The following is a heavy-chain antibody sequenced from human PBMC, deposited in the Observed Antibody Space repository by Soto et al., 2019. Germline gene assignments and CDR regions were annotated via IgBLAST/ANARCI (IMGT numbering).Heavy chain of an antibody. V-gene: IGHV3-7*03. J-gene: IGHJ4*02. Sequence: RGSLRLSCSASGFTCSSIWMSWFRQAPGKGLEWVANIKTDGSETHYVDSVKGRFTISRDNPKTSLFLQMNSLRVEDTAVYFCTSDRYPRFYHGSGSYPYYWGQGTPVTVSS. CDR3: TSDRYPRFYHGSGSYPYY. D-gene: IGHD3-10*01. CDR2: IKTDGSET. CDR1: GFTCSSIW.